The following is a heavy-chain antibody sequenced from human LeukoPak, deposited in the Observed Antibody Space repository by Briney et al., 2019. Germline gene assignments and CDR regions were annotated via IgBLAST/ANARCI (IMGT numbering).Heavy chain of an antibody. J-gene: IGHJ4*02. V-gene: IGHV4-59*08. CDR1: GGSISSYY. Sequence: SETLSLTCTVSGGSISSYYWSWIRQPPGKGLEWIGYIYYSGSTNYNPSLKSRVTISVDTSKNQFSLKLSSVTAADTAVYYCARRQQWLTRYYFDYWGQGTLVTVSS. D-gene: IGHD6-19*01. CDR2: IYYSGST. CDR3: ARRQQWLTRYYFDY.